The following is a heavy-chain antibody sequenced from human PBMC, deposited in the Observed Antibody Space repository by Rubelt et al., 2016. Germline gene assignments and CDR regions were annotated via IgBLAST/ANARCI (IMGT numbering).Heavy chain of an antibody. J-gene: IGHJ5*02. D-gene: IGHD3-16*02. Sequence: QLQLVQSGAEVKKPGASVKVSCKASGYTFTSYGISWVRQAPGQGLEWMGWISAYNGNTNYAQKLQGRVTMTTDTSTSTADMELRSLRSDDTAVYYWARVMITFGGVIEVGWFDPWGQGTLVTVSS. V-gene: IGHV1-18*01. CDR2: ISAYNGNT. CDR3: ARVMITFGGVIEVGWFDP. CDR1: GYTFTSYG.